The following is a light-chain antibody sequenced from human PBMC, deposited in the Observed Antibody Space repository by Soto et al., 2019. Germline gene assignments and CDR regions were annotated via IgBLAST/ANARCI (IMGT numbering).Light chain of an antibody. CDR3: QQYNNWPIT. Sequence: EVVMTQSPATLSVSPGERATLSCRASQSVGSSLAWYQQKPGQAPRLLIYGASTGATGIPARFSGSGSGTEFTLTISSLQSEYFTIYYCQQYNNWPITFGQGTRLEIK. CDR1: QSVGSS. V-gene: IGKV3-15*01. J-gene: IGKJ5*01. CDR2: GAS.